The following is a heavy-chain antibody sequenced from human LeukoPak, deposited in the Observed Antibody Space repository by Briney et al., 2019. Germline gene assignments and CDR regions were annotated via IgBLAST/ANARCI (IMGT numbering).Heavy chain of an antibody. CDR3: AREGAARRGWFDP. CDR1: GFTFSSYW. D-gene: IGHD6-6*01. J-gene: IGHJ5*02. Sequence: PGGSLRLSCAASGFTFSSYWMSWVRQAPGKGLEWVANIQQDGNEKYYVDSVKGRFTISRDNAKNTLYLQMNSLRAEDTAVYYCAREGAARRGWFDPWGQGTLVTVSS. CDR2: IQQDGNEK. V-gene: IGHV3-7*01.